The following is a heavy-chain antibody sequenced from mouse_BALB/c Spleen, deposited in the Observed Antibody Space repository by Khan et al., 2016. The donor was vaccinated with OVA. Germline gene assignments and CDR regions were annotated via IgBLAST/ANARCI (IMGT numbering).Heavy chain of an antibody. D-gene: IGHD4-1*01. V-gene: IGHV14-3*02. J-gene: IGHJ3*01. CDR3: ARDYWDVFAY. Sequence: IQLVQSGAELVKPGASVKLSCTASGFNIKDTYMHWVKQRPEQGLEWIGRIDPANGYTKYDPKFQGKATITAVTSSNTAYLQLSSLTSEDTAVYYCARDYWDVFAYWGQGTLVTVSA. CDR2: IDPANGYT. CDR1: GFNIKDTY.